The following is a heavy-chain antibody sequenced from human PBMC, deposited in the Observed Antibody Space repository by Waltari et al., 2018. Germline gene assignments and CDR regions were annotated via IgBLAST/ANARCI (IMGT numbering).Heavy chain of an antibody. CDR2: IKQDGREK. J-gene: IGHJ5*02. Sequence: EVQLVESGGGLVQPGGSLRLSCAASGFTFSSYWMSWVRQAPGKGLEWVANIKQDGREKYYGDSVKGRFTISRDNAKNSLYLQMNSLRAEDTAVYYCAREVIQLWSKRFDPWGQGTLVTVSS. D-gene: IGHD5-18*01. CDR3: AREVIQLWSKRFDP. CDR1: GFTFSSYW. V-gene: IGHV3-7*03.